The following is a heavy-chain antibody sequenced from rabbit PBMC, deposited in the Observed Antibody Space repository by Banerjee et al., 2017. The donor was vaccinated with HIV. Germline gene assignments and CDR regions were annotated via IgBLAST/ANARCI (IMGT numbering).Heavy chain of an antibody. V-gene: IGHV1S45*01. D-gene: IGHD4-1*01. CDR3: ARGDTWWLGWNL. CDR2: IYDGST. Sequence: QEQLVESGGGLVQPEGSLTLTCTASGFSFSSSYYMCWVRQAPGKGLEWIGCIYDGSTYYASWAKGRFTISKTSSTTVTLQMASLTVADTATYFCARGDTWWLGWNLWGQGTLVTVS. J-gene: IGHJ4*01. CDR1: GFSFSSSYY.